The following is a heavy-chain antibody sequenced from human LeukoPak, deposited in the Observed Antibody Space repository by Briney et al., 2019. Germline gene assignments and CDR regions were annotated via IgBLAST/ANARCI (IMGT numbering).Heavy chain of an antibody. J-gene: IGHJ4*02. D-gene: IGHD1-20*01. Sequence: ASVKVSCKASGYTFTGYYMHWVRQAPGQGLEWMGWINPNSGGTNYAQKFQGGVTMTRDTSISTAYMELSRLRSDDTAVYYCAREGQSNWNDINYWGQGTLVTVSS. V-gene: IGHV1-2*02. CDR3: AREGQSNWNDINY. CDR2: INPNSGGT. CDR1: GYTFTGYY.